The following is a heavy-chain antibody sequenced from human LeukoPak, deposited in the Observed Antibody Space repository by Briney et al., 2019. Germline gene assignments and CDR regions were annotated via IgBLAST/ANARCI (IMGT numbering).Heavy chain of an antibody. CDR1: GFTFSSYA. CDR3: AKDNLGHTYGEFDY. J-gene: IGHJ4*02. Sequence: GGSLRFYSAASGFTFSSYAMRWVRQAPGKGLEWVSGISSSGDNTYYADSVKGRFTISRDNSKNTLYLQMNSLRAEDTAVYYCAKDNLGHTYGEFDYWGQGTLVTVSS. D-gene: IGHD5-18*01. CDR2: ISSSGDNT. V-gene: IGHV3-23*01.